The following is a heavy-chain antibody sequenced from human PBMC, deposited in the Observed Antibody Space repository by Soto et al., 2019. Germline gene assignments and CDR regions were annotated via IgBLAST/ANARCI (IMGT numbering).Heavy chain of an antibody. V-gene: IGHV1-24*01. Sequence: ASVKVSCKVSGYTLTELSMHWVRQAPGKGLEWMGGFDPEDGETIYAQKFQGRVTMTEDTSTDTAYMELRSLRSDDTAVYYCARGDIVNYYYYMGVWGKGTTVTVSS. CDR1: GYTLTELS. CDR2: FDPEDGET. J-gene: IGHJ6*03. CDR3: ARGDIVNYYYYMGV. D-gene: IGHD2-15*01.